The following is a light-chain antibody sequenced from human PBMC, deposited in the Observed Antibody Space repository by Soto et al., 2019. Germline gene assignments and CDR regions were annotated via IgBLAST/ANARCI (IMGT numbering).Light chain of an antibody. CDR2: AAS. Sequence: VIWMTQSPSLPSASTGDRVTISCRMRQGISSYLSWYQQKPGKAPELLIYAASSLQSGVTSRFSGSGSGTEFNLTMSSLQPEDFETYYCQQAKSFRLNFGGGTEADI. CDR1: QGISSY. V-gene: IGKV1D-8*03. J-gene: IGKJ4*01. CDR3: QQAKSFRLN.